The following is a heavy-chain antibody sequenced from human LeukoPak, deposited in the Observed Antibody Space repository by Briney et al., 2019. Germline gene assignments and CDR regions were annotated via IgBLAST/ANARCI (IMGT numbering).Heavy chain of an antibody. J-gene: IGHJ5*02. Sequence: PGGSLRLSCAASGFTFSSYSMNWVRQAPGKGLEWVSSISSSSSYIYYADSVKGRFTISRDNAKNSLYLQMNSLRAEDTAVYYCARDSSSGWYQRLSWGQGTLVTVSS. V-gene: IGHV3-21*01. CDR3: ARDSSSGWYQRLS. D-gene: IGHD6-19*01. CDR1: GFTFSSYS. CDR2: ISSSSSYI.